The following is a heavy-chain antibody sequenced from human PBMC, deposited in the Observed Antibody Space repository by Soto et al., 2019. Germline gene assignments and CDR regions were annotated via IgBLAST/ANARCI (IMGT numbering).Heavy chain of an antibody. D-gene: IGHD2-15*01. V-gene: IGHV3-23*01. J-gene: IGHJ4*02. CDR2: ISGSGGST. CDR1: EFTFSNYA. CDR3: AKAGGDCSGGSCYSGYFDY. Sequence: EVQLLESGGDLVQPGGSLRLSCAAPEFTFSNYAMGWVRQAPGKGLEWVSVISGSGGSTYYEDSVKGRFTISRDNSKNTLYLQMNSLRADDTAVYYCAKAGGDCSGGSCYSGYFDYWGQGTLVTVSS.